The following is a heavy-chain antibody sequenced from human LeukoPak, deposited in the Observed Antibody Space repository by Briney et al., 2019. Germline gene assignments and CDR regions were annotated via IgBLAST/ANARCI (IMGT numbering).Heavy chain of an antibody. J-gene: IGHJ4*02. D-gene: IGHD3-22*01. Sequence: SETLSLTCTVSGGSISSGDYYWSWIRQPPGKGLEWLGYFYYSGSTYYNPSLKSRVTISVDTSKNQFSLKLSSVTAADTAVYYCASGVLYDSSGYWYYFDYWGQGTLVTVSS. CDR3: ASGVLYDSSGYWYYFDY. CDR2: FYYSGST. CDR1: GGSISSGDYY. V-gene: IGHV4-30-4*01.